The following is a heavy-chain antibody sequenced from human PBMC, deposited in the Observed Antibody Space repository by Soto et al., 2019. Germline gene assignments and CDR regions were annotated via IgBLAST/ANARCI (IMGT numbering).Heavy chain of an antibody. CDR1: GGSVSSGSYY. CDR2: IYYSGST. V-gene: IGHV4-61*01. Sequence: SETLSLTCTVSGGSVSSGSYYWSWIRQPPGKGLEWIGYIYYSGSTNYNPSLKSRVTISVDTSKNQFSLKLSSVTAADPAVYYCARSNAGPAVTTYSDYWGQETLVTVSS. D-gene: IGHD4-17*01. CDR3: ARSNAGPAVTTYSDY. J-gene: IGHJ4*02.